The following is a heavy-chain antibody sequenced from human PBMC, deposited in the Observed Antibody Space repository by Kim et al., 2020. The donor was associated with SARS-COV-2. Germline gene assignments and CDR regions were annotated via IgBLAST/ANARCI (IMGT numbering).Heavy chain of an antibody. CDR1: GFTFSNAW. D-gene: IGHD7-27*01. CDR3: TTDVGLNWGLDY. CDR2: IKSKTDGGTT. V-gene: IGHV3-15*01. Sequence: GGSLRLSCAASGFTFSNAWMSWVRQAPGKGLEWVGRIKSKTDGGTTDYAAPVKGRFTISRDDSKNTLYLQMNSLKTEDTAVYYCTTDVGLNWGLDYWGQGTLVTVSS. J-gene: IGHJ4*02.